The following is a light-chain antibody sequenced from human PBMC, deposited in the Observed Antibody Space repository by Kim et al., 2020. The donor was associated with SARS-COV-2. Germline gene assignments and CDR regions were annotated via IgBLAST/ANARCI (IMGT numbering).Light chain of an antibody. Sequence: DIQMTQSPSILPASVGDTLTITCRASQSIDNWLAWYQQKPGQVPKLLIEKASVLQYGVPARFSGSRSGTEFTLTITTLQPGDFATYYCQQYHTHSTFGQGTKVDIK. CDR3: QQYHTHST. CDR2: KAS. V-gene: IGKV1-5*03. CDR1: QSIDNW. J-gene: IGKJ1*01.